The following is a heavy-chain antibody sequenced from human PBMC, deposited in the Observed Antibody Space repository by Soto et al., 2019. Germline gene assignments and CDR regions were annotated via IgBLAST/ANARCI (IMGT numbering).Heavy chain of an antibody. CDR3: ARARYFYDSSGLDY. D-gene: IGHD3-22*01. CDR2: IDVGNSNT. J-gene: IGHJ4*02. Sequence: ASVKVSCKASGYTFTSYPMHWVRQAPGQRLEWMGWIDVGNSNTKYSQKFQGRVTISRDTSASTAYMELSSLRSEDTSVYYCARARYFYDSSGLDYWGQGALVTVSS. V-gene: IGHV1-3*01. CDR1: GYTFTSYP.